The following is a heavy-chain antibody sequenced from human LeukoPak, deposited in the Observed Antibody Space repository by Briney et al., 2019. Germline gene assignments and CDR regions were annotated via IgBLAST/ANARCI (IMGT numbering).Heavy chain of an antibody. Sequence: ASVKVSCKASGYTFTGYYMHWVRQAPGQGLEWMGWINPNSGGTNYAQKFQGRGTMTRATSISTAYMELKWLRSDDTAVYYCARDMSDYGDYVNALDIWGQGTMVTVSS. V-gene: IGHV1-2*02. D-gene: IGHD4-17*01. CDR3: ARDMSDYGDYVNALDI. CDR2: INPNSGGT. CDR1: GYTFTGYY. J-gene: IGHJ3*02.